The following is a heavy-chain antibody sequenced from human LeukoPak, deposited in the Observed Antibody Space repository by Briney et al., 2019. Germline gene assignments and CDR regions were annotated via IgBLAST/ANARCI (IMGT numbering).Heavy chain of an antibody. Sequence: SETLSLTCAVYGGSFSGYYWSWIRQPPGKGLEWIGEINHSGSTNYNPSLKSRVTISVDTPKNQFSLKLSSVTAADTAVYYCARGQLGDFWSGYSNPYNWFDPWGQGTLVTVSS. D-gene: IGHD3-3*01. V-gene: IGHV4-34*01. CDR1: GGSFSGYY. CDR3: ARGQLGDFWSGYSNPYNWFDP. J-gene: IGHJ5*02. CDR2: INHSGST.